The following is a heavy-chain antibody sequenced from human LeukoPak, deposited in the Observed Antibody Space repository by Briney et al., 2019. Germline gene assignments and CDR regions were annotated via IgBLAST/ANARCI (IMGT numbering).Heavy chain of an antibody. J-gene: IGHJ4*02. CDR1: GGSISSYY. V-gene: IGHV4-59*08. D-gene: IGHD3-16*01. CDR3: ARSRGYYFDY. Sequence: SETLSLTCTVSGGSISSYYWSWIRQPPGKGLEWIGYIYYSGSTNYNPSLKSRVTISVDTSKNQFSLKLRSVTAADAAVYSCARSRGYYFDYWGQGTLVTVSS. CDR2: IYYSGST.